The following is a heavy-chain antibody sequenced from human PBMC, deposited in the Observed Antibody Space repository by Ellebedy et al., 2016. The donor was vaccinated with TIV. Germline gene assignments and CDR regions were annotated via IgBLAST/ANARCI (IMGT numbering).Heavy chain of an antibody. CDR3: AKDRGRRCSSTSCYDY. CDR1: GFTFSSYA. Sequence: GGSLRLSXAASGFTFSSYAMSWVRQAPGKGLEWVSAISGSGGSTYYADSVKGRFTISRDNSKNTLYLQMNSLRAEDTAVYYCAKDRGRRCSSTSCYDYWGQGTLVTVSS. CDR2: ISGSGGST. J-gene: IGHJ4*02. D-gene: IGHD2-2*01. V-gene: IGHV3-23*01.